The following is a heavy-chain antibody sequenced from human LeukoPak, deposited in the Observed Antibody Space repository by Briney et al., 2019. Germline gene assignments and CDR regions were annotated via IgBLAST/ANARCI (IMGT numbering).Heavy chain of an antibody. CDR1: GNSFCDYY. Sequence: PSETLSLTCTVSGNSFCDYYWSWLRQPAGKGLEWIGRIYTSGSTTYNPSLKSRVTMSVDTSKSQFSLNLISVTAADTAVYYCARSPQGTATTANWLDPWGQGTLVTVSS. D-gene: IGHD4-17*01. J-gene: IGHJ5*02. CDR3: ARSPQGTATTANWLDP. CDR2: IYTSGST. V-gene: IGHV4-4*07.